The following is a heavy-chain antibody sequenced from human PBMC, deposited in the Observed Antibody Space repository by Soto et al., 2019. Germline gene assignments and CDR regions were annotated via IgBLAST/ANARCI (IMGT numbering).Heavy chain of an antibody. D-gene: IGHD6-6*01. CDR2: ISGSDDST. Sequence: EVQLLESGGGLVQPGASLRLSCAASGVTFSSYAMSWVRQAPGKGLEWVSVISGSDDSTYYADSVKGRFTISRDNSKNTLYLQMNSLRAEDTAVYYCAKRSSSSRFDYWGQGPLVNVSS. CDR3: AKRSSSSRFDY. J-gene: IGHJ4*02. CDR1: GVTFSSYA. V-gene: IGHV3-23*01.